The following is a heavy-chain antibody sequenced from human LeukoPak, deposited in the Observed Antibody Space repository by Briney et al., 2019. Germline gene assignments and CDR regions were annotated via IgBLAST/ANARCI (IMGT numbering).Heavy chain of an antibody. CDR1: GVSISSYY. Sequence: SETLSLTCTVSGVSISSYYWNWIRQPPGKGLEWIGSIYYSGTTNYNPSLKSRVTISLDTSKTQFSLKLSSVTAVDKAVYYCARGEGSSMVRGVIFWFDPWGQGSLVTVSS. J-gene: IGHJ5*02. D-gene: IGHD3-10*01. CDR2: IYYSGTT. V-gene: IGHV4-59*01. CDR3: ARGEGSSMVRGVIFWFDP.